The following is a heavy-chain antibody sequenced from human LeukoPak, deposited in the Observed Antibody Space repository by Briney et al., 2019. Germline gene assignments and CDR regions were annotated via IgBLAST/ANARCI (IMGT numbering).Heavy chain of an antibody. Sequence: PGGSLRLSCAASGFTFRTSGMNWVRQAPGKGLEWVSYISSSGTTISYAQSVKGRFTITRDNAQNSLYLQINSLRADDTAVYYCAVRMVRGVIRFDPWGQGTLVTVSS. J-gene: IGHJ5*02. D-gene: IGHD3-10*01. CDR3: AVRMVRGVIRFDP. CDR2: ISSSGTTI. V-gene: IGHV3-48*01. CDR1: GFTFRTSG.